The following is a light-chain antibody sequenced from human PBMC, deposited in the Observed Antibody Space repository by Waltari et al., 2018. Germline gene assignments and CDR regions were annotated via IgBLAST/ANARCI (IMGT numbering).Light chain of an antibody. CDR3: MQALQFPST. Sequence: DIVMTQFPLSLSVTPGEPASISCRSSQSLLHSNGYNYLDWYLQRPGQAPQLLIFLGSHRAAWVSDRCTGIGSDTDFTLTISTVEADDVGVYYCMQALQFPSTFGQGTKLEIK. V-gene: IGKV2-28*01. J-gene: IGKJ2*02. CDR1: QSLLHSNGYNY. CDR2: LGS.